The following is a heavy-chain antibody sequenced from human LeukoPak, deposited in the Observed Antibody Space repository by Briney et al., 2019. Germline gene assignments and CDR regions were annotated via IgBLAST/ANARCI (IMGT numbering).Heavy chain of an antibody. V-gene: IGHV3-66*04. Sequence: PGGSLRLSCAASGITVNSTYISWVRQAPGKGLEWVSVAYSDGNTYYAGSVKGRFTISRDNSKNTLFLQMNSLRAEYTAVYYCARLFGSGWPGYFYYAMDVWGQGTTVAVSS. J-gene: IGHJ6*02. D-gene: IGHD6-19*01. CDR3: ARLFGSGWPGYFYYAMDV. CDR1: GITVNSTY. CDR2: AYSDGNT.